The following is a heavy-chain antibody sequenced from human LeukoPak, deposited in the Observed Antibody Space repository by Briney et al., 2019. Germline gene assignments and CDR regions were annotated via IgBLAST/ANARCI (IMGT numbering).Heavy chain of an antibody. CDR1: GYTFTGYY. CDR2: IYCATGAT. Sequence: ASVKVSCKASGYTFTGYYMHWVRQAPGQGLEWMGYIYCATGATNFAPKLQGRVSMTRDTSISTVYMELTGLRSDDTAIYYCARDGQSTYWYPHFDLRGQGTLVTVSS. J-gene: IGHJ4*02. CDR3: ARDGQSTYWYPHFDL. V-gene: IGHV1-2*02. D-gene: IGHD5/OR15-5a*01.